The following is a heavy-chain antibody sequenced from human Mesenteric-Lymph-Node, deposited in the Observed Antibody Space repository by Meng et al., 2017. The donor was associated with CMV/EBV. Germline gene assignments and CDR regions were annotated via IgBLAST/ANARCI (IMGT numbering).Heavy chain of an antibody. CDR1: GFTFSSYG. CDR3: ARDGGTGYSSGRIDY. D-gene: IGHD6-19*01. J-gene: IGHJ4*02. V-gene: IGHV3-30*02. Sequence: GESLKISCAASGFTFSSYGMHWVRQAPGKGLEWVAFIRYDGSNKYYADSVKGRFTISRDNSKNTLYLKMNSLRAEDTAVYYCARDGGTGYSSGRIDYWGQGTLVTVSS. CDR2: IRYDGSNK.